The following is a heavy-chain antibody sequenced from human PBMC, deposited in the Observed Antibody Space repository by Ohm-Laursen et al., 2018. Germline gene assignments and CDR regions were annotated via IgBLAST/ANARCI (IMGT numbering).Heavy chain of an antibody. D-gene: IGHD3-16*01. CDR1: GFTFSSHG. V-gene: IGHV3-23*01. CDR2: IGVGGDGI. J-gene: IGHJ1*01. Sequence: GSLRLSCTASGFTFSSHGISWVRQAPGKGLEWVSRIGVGGDGIVHADSVRGRFTISSDNSKNTVYLQMNSLRAEDTAMYYCAKAPSLGSIFQHWGQGTLVIVSS. CDR3: AKAPSLGSIFQH.